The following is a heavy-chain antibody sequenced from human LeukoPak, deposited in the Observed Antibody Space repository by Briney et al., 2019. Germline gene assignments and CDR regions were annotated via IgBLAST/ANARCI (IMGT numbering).Heavy chain of an antibody. CDR1: GFTFSSYA. CDR3: ARDPGNKQLGPFDY. CDR2: ISFDGSNK. J-gene: IGHJ4*02. V-gene: IGHV3-30*01. D-gene: IGHD3-10*01. Sequence: GGSLRLSCAASGFTFSSYAMHWVRQTPGKGPEWVAAISFDGSNKYYADSVQGRFTLSRDNSNNILYLQMNSLRAEDMAVYYCARDPGNKQLGPFDYWGQGTLVTVSS.